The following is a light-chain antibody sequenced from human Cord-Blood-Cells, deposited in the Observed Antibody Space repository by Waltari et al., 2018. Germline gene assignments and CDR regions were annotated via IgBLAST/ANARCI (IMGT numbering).Light chain of an antibody. Sequence: DIQMTQSPSSLSASVVDRVTITCRASQSISSYLNWYQQKPGKAPKLLIYAASSLQSGVPSRFSGSGSGTDFTLTISSLQPEDFATYYCQQSYSTLIFTFGPGTKVDIK. CDR1: QSISSY. CDR3: QQSYSTLIFT. J-gene: IGKJ3*01. CDR2: AAS. V-gene: IGKV1-39*01.